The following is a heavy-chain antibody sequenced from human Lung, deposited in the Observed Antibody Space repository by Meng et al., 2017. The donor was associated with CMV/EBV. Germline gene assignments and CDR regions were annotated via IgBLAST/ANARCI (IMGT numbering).Heavy chain of an antibody. CDR3: ARSTAVAGPRGFFDY. V-gene: IGHV5-51*01. D-gene: IGHD6-19*01. CDR1: GYTFTPYW. CDR2: IYPGDSDT. J-gene: IGHJ4*02. Sequence: SGYTFTPYWIGWVRQMPGKGLEWMGIIYPGDSDTRYSPSFQGQVTISADKSISTAYLQWSSLKASDTAMYYCARSTAVAGPRGFFDYWGQGTLVTVSS.